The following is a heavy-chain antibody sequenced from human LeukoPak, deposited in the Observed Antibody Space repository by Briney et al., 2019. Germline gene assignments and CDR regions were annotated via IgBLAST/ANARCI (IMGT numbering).Heavy chain of an antibody. J-gene: IGHJ1*01. CDR1: GYTFTSYY. CDR2: INPSGGST. V-gene: IGHV1-46*01. Sequence: ASVKVSCKASGYTFTSYYMHWVRQAPGQGLEWMGIINPSGGSTSYAQKFQGSVTMTRDTSTSTVYMELSSLRSEDTAVYYCARDRSANDQGRYFQHWGQGTLVTVSS. D-gene: IGHD3-16*01. CDR3: ARDRSANDQGRYFQH.